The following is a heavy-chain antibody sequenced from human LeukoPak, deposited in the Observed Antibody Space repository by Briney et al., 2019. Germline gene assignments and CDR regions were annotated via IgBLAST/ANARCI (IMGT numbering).Heavy chain of an antibody. Sequence: EASVKVSCKASGYTFTSYYMHWVRQAPGQGLEWMGIINPSGGSTSYAQKFQGRVTITRDTSASTAYMELSSLRSEDTAVYYCARGRYCSSTSCYKPTIPRFDPWGQGTLVTVSS. J-gene: IGHJ5*02. CDR3: ARGRYCSSTSCYKPTIPRFDP. CDR2: INPSGGST. D-gene: IGHD2-2*02. CDR1: GYTFTSYY. V-gene: IGHV1-46*01.